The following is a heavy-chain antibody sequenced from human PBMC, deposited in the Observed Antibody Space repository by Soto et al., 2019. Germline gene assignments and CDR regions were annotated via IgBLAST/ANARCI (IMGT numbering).Heavy chain of an antibody. CDR2: ISSSSSYI. V-gene: IGHV3-21*01. CDR1: GFTFSSYS. J-gene: IGHJ4*02. D-gene: IGHD6-19*01. Sequence: GGSLRLSCAASGFTFSSYSMNWVRQAPGKGLEWVSSISSSSSYIYYADSVKGRFTISRDNAKNSLYLQMNSLRAEDTAVYYCARDISGQQWLDDPFDYWGQGTLVTVSS. CDR3: ARDISGQQWLDDPFDY.